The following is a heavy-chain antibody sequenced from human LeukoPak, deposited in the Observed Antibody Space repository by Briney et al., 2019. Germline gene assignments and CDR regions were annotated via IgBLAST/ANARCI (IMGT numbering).Heavy chain of an antibody. Sequence: GASVKVSCKASGGTFSSYAISWVRQAPGQGLEWMGGIIPIFGTANYAQKFQGRVTITTDESTSTAYMELSSLRSEGTAVYYCARWYGGINDYWGQGTLVTVSS. CDR2: IIPIFGTA. CDR1: GGTFSSYA. D-gene: IGHD4-23*01. V-gene: IGHV1-69*05. J-gene: IGHJ4*02. CDR3: ARWYGGINDY.